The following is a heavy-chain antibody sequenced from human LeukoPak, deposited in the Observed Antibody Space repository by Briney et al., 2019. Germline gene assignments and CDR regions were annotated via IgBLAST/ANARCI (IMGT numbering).Heavy chain of an antibody. D-gene: IGHD1-14*01. J-gene: IGHJ6*02. CDR2: ISHSGST. Sequence: PSETPSLTCSVTGGSINSYYWSWIRQPPGKGLEWIGYISHSGSTDSNPSLKSRVTISLDTSKNQFSLKLTSVTAADTAVYYCAAMRYGRDYYYGMDVWGQGTTVTVSS. V-gene: IGHV4-59*01. CDR1: GGSINSYY. CDR3: AAMRYGRDYYYGMDV.